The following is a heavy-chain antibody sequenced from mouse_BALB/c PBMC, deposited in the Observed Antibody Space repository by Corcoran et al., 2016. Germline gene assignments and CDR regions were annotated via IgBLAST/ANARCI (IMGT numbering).Heavy chain of an antibody. CDR3: YRQDNGDYFDD. Sequence: EVQLQQSGPELVKPGASMKISCKASGYSFTSYNMNWVKQSHGKNLEWIGLINPYNGGTSYNQKFKGKATLTVDKSSSTAYMQLISLTSEDSAVYDCYRQDNGDYFDDWGEGTTVTVSS. CDR2: INPYNGGT. J-gene: IGHJ2*01. CDR1: GYSFTSYN. V-gene: IGHV1S135*01. D-gene: IGHD3-2*01.